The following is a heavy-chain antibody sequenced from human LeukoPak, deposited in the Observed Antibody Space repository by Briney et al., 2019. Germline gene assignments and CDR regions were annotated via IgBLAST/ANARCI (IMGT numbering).Heavy chain of an antibody. CDR2: INHSGST. D-gene: IGHD3-22*01. CDR3: ARGGHYYYDSSGYYFKFHREEYFQH. CDR1: GGSFSGYY. J-gene: IGHJ1*01. V-gene: IGHV4-34*01. Sequence: SGTLSLTCAVYGGSFSGYYWSWIRQPPGKGLEWIGEINHSGSTNYNPSLKSRVTISVDTSKNQFSLKLSSVTAADTAVYYCARGGHYYYDSSGYYFKFHREEYFQHWGQGTLVTVSS.